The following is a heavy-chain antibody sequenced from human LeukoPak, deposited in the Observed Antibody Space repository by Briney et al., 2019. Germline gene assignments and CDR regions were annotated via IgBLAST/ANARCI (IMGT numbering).Heavy chain of an antibody. V-gene: IGHV3-23*01. D-gene: IGHD2-21*02. CDR3: AKEVSLVTIDY. Sequence: GGSLRLSCTASGFTFSSYAMNWVRQAPGKGLEWVSGIGAGGTFTYYADSVKGRFTISRDNSKNTLYLQMNSLRAEDTAVYYCAKEVSLVTIDYWGQGTLVTVSS. CDR1: GFTFSSYA. J-gene: IGHJ4*02. CDR2: IGAGGTFT.